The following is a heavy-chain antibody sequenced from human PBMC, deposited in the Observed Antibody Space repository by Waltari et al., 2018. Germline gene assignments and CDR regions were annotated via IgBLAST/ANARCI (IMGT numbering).Heavy chain of an antibody. CDR3: ARTLLGYSYGLVPRDY. V-gene: IGHV4-61*02. Sequence: QVQLQESGPGLVKPSQTLSLTCTVSGGSISSGSYYWSWIRQPAGKGLEWSGRSYTSGSTNYNPSRNRRVTISVDTSKNQSSLKLSSVTAADTAVYYCARTLLGYSYGLVPRDYWGQGTLVTVSS. CDR1: GGSISSGSYY. J-gene: IGHJ4*02. CDR2: SYTSGST. D-gene: IGHD5-18*01.